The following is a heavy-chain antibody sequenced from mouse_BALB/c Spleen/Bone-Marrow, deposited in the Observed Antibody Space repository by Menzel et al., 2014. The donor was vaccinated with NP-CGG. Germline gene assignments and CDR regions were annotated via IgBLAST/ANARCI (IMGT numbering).Heavy chain of an antibody. CDR3: TRGGNFIPTLVVDFDY. Sequence: QVQLQQSGAELVRSGASVTLSCKASGYTFTDYEMHWVKQTPVHGLEWIGAIDPETGGTAYNQKFKGKATLPADKSSSTAFMELRSLPSEHSAIYYCTRGGNFIPTLVVDFDYWGQGTTLTVSS. D-gene: IGHD1-1*01. V-gene: IGHV1-15*01. J-gene: IGHJ2*01. CDR1: GYTFTDYE. CDR2: IDPETGGT.